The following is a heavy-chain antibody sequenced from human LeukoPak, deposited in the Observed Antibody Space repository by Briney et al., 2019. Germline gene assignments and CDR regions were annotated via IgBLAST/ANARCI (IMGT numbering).Heavy chain of an antibody. D-gene: IGHD3-10*01. V-gene: IGHV1-18*01. CDR2: INTYNGNT. J-gene: IGHJ6*02. CDR1: GYTFSTYR. CDR3: ARRRVYYSGIYV. Sequence: ASVKVTCNISGYTFSTYRANWMRQAPGQGLEWMGWINTYNGNTNYAQNLQGRVTMTTDTSTSTAYMELRSLKSDDTAVYYCARRRVYYSGIYVWGQGTTVTVSS.